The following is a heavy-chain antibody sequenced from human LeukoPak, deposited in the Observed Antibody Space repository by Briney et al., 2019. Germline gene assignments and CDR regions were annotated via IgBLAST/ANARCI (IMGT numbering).Heavy chain of an antibody. D-gene: IGHD4-23*01. CDR1: GGSISSSSYY. CDR3: ARHRPGMVPPVDP. Sequence: PSETLSLTCTVSGGSISSSSYYWGWIRQPPGKGLEWIGSIYYSGSTYYNPSLKSRVTISVDTSKNQCSLRLSSVTAADTAAYYCARHRPGMVPPVDPWGQGTLVPVSS. V-gene: IGHV4-39*01. CDR2: IYYSGST. J-gene: IGHJ5*02.